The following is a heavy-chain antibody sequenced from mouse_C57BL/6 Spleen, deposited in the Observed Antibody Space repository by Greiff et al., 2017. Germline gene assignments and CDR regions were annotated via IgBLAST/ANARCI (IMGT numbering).Heavy chain of an antibody. J-gene: IGHJ2*01. CDR1: GYTFTSYW. CDR3: ARRGYDYDEGTFDY. D-gene: IGHD2-4*01. CDR2: IDPSDSET. V-gene: IGHV1-52*01. Sequence: QVQLKQPGAELVRPGSSVKLSCKASGYTFTSYWMHWVKQRPIQGLEWIGNIDPSDSETHYNQKFKDKATLTVDKSSSTAYMQLSSLTSEDSAVYYCARRGYDYDEGTFDYWGQGTTLTVSS.